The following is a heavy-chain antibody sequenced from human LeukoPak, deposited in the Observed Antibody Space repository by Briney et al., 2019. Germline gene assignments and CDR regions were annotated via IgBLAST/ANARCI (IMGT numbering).Heavy chain of an antibody. CDR1: GFTFSSYW. V-gene: IGHV3-74*01. CDR2: INTDGSST. Sequence: PGGSLRLSCAASGFTFSSYWMHWVRQAPGKGLVWVSRINTDGSSTSYADSVKGRFTISRDNAKNTLYLQMNSLRAEDTAVYYCALEAVGATGPAQGDYWGQGTLVTVSS. J-gene: IGHJ4*02. D-gene: IGHD1-26*01. CDR3: ALEAVGATGPAQGDY.